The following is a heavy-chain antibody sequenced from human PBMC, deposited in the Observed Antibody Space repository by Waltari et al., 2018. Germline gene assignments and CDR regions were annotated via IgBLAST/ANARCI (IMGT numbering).Heavy chain of an antibody. CDR2: ISNSGTT. CDR1: GVSISGVY. Sequence: QVQLQESGPGLVRPSETLSLSCAVSGVSISGVYWSWIRQPPGQGLEWVGYISNSGTTSYNPSLKSRATISPATSKNRISLNLTSMTAADTAVYYCARLSYGHGKDAFDLWGQGTMVTVSS. CDR3: ARLSYGHGKDAFDL. J-gene: IGHJ3*01. D-gene: IGHD1-26*01. V-gene: IGHV4-59*01.